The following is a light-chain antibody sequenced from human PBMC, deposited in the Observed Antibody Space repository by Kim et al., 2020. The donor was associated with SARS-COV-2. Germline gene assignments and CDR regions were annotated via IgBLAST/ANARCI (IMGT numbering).Light chain of an antibody. Sequence: EIVLTQSPGTLSLSPGERATLSCRASQSVSSSYLAWYQQKPGQAPRLLIYGASSRVTGIPDRFSGSGSGTAFTLTISRLEPEDFAVYYWQQYGSSPPMNTFRQGTKLEI. CDR2: GAS. CDR1: QSVSSSY. J-gene: IGKJ2*01. V-gene: IGKV3-20*01. CDR3: QQYGSSPPMNT.